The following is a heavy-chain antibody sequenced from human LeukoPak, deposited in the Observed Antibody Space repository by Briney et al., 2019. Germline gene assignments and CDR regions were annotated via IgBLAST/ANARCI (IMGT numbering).Heavy chain of an antibody. D-gene: IGHD4-17*01. CDR2: IWYDGSNK. Sequence: GGSLRLSCAASGFTFSSYGMHWVRQAPGKGLEWVAVIWYDGSNKYYADSVKGRFTISRDNSKNKLYLQMNSLRAEDTAVYYCANGGNDYGDYSLDYWGQGTLVTVSS. CDR1: GFTFSSYG. CDR3: ANGGNDYGDYSLDY. V-gene: IGHV3-33*06. J-gene: IGHJ4*02.